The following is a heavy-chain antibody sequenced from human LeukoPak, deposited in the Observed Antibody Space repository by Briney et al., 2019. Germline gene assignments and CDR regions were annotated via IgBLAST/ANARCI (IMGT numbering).Heavy chain of an antibody. V-gene: IGHV4-34*01. J-gene: IGHJ4*02. CDR1: GGSFSGYY. CDR2: INHSGST. CDR3: ARYPTGRSTVTSFDY. Sequence: SETLSLTCAVYGGSFSGYYWSWIRQPLGKGLEWIGEINHSGSTNYNPSLKSRVTISVDTSKNQFSLKLSSVTAADTAVYYCARYPTGRSTVTSFDYWGQGTLVTVSS. D-gene: IGHD4-17*01.